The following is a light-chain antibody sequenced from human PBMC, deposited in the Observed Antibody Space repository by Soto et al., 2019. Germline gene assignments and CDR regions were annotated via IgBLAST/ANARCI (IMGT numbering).Light chain of an antibody. J-gene: IGKJ3*01. CDR3: QQYYITPIT. CDR1: QSVLYSTNNKNY. CDR2: WAS. Sequence: DIVMTQSPDSLAVSLGERATINCKSSQSVLYSTNNKNYVAWYQQKPGQPPKLLIYWASTRESGVPDRFSGSGSGTDFTLTISGLQAEDVAVYYCQQYYITPITFGPGTKMNIK. V-gene: IGKV4-1*01.